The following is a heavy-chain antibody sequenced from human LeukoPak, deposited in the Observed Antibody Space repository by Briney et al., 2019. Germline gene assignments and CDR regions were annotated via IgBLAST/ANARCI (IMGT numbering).Heavy chain of an antibody. CDR2: IYYSGST. Sequence: PSETLSLTCTVSGGSISSGDYYWSWIRQPPGKGLEWIGYIYYSGSTYYNPSLKSGVTISVDTSKNQFSLKLSSVTAADTAVYYCARVYSNSATFDYWGQGTLVTVSS. D-gene: IGHD4-11*01. V-gene: IGHV4-30-4*01. CDR3: ARVYSNSATFDY. CDR1: GGSISSGDYY. J-gene: IGHJ4*02.